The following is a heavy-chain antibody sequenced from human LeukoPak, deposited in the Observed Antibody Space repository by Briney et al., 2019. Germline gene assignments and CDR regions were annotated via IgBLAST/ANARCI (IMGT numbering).Heavy chain of an antibody. J-gene: IGHJ3*02. Sequence: GTSVKVSCKASGFTFTSSAMQWVRQARGQRLEWIGWIVVGSGNTNYAQKFQERVTITRDMSTSTAYMELSSLRSEDTAVYYCAADPLDSSGWYRVMGAFDIWGQGTMVTVSS. CDR1: GFTFTSSA. CDR2: IVVGSGNT. V-gene: IGHV1-58*02. CDR3: AADPLDSSGWYRVMGAFDI. D-gene: IGHD6-19*01.